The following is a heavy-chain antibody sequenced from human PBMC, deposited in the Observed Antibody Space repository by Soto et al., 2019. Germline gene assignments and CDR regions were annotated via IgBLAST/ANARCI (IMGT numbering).Heavy chain of an antibody. CDR2: ISSSSSTI. V-gene: IGHV3-48*01. Sequence: GGSLRLSCAASGFTFSSYSMNWVRQAPGKGLEWVSYISSSSSTIYYADSVKGRFTISRDNAKNSLYLQMNSLRAEDTAVYYCARAWWDDFWSGYYTPFDYWGQGTLVTVSS. CDR1: GFTFSSYS. CDR3: ARAWWDDFWSGYYTPFDY. J-gene: IGHJ4*02. D-gene: IGHD3-3*01.